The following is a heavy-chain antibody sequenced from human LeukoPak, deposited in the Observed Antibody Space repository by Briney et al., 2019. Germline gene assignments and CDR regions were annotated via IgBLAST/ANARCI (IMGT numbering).Heavy chain of an antibody. J-gene: IGHJ6*03. CDR2: ISSSSSTI. V-gene: IGHV3-48*04. CDR3: ARDESLDCSSTSCSAYYYMDV. CDR1: GFTFSSYS. D-gene: IGHD2-2*01. Sequence: GGSLRLSCAASGFTFSSYSMNWVRQAPGKGLEWVSYISSSSSTIYYADSVKGRFTISRDNAKNSLYLQMNSLRAEDTAVYYCARDESLDCSSTSCSAYYYMDVWGKGTTVTVSS.